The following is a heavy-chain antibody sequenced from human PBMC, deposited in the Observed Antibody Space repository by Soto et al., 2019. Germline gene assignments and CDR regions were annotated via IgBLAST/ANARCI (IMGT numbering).Heavy chain of an antibody. D-gene: IGHD3-22*01. J-gene: IGHJ4*02. CDR2: IWYDGSNK. V-gene: IGHV3-33*01. CDR1: GFTFSSYG. CDR3: ARDSYYYDSSGYSSDFDY. Sequence: QVQLVESGGGVVQPGRSLRLSCAASGFTFSSYGMHWVRQAPGKGLEWVAVIWYDGSNKYYADSVKGRFTISRDNSKNTLYLQMNSLRAEDTAVYYCARDSYYYDSSGYSSDFDYWGQGTLVTVSS.